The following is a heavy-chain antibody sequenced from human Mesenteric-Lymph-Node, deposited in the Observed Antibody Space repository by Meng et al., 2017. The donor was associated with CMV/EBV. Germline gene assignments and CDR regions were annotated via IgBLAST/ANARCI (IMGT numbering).Heavy chain of an antibody. CDR3: ATSMLRGIVEVH. CDR2: IYYSGST. J-gene: IGHJ4*02. V-gene: IGHV4-39*07. CDR1: GGSISSSIYY. D-gene: IGHD3-10*01. Sequence: GSLRLSCTVSGGSISSSIYYWGWIRQPPGKGLEWIGNIYYSGSTYYNPSLKSRVTISVDTSKNQFSLKLSSLTAADSAVYYCATSMLRGIVEVHWGQGTLVTVSS.